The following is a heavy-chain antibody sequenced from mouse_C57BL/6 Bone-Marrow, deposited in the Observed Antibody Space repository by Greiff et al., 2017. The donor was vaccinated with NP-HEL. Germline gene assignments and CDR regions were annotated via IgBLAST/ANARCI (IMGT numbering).Heavy chain of an antibody. J-gene: IGHJ2*01. V-gene: IGHV1-39*01. Sequence: VQLQQSGAELVKPGASVKLSCKASGYTFTDYNMNWVKQSPVQSLEWIGDINPNYGTTSYNQKFKGKATLTVDQSSSTAYMQLHSLTSEDSAVYYYSRGRGSAGYCGYWGQGTTLTVSS. CDR3: SRGRGSAGYCGY. CDR1: GYTFTDYN. CDR2: INPNYGTT. D-gene: IGHD1-3*01.